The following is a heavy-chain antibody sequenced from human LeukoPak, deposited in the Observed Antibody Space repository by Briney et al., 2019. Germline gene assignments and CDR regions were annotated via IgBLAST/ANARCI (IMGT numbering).Heavy chain of an antibody. Sequence: SETLSLTCAVYSGSFSGYYWSWVRQTPGKGLEWIGTIYHSGSTYYNPSLKSRVTISVDTSKNQFSLKLSSVTAADTAVYYCAKTHTSPGTYYYDSSGYYFDYWGQGTLVTVSS. V-gene: IGHV4-34*01. D-gene: IGHD3-22*01. CDR3: AKTHTSPGTYYYDSSGYYFDY. J-gene: IGHJ4*02. CDR2: IYHSGST. CDR1: SGSFSGYY.